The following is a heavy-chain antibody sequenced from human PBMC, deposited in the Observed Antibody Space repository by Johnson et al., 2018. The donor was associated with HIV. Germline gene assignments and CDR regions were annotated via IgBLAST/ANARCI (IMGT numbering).Heavy chain of an antibody. D-gene: IGHD2-2*01. J-gene: IGHJ3*02. CDR1: GFSFSSYG. V-gene: IGHV3-30*03. CDR3: ARPAIVVLPAGAFDI. CDR2: ISYDGSNK. Sequence: QVQLVESGGGVVQPGRSLRLSCAASGFSFSSYGMHWVRQAPGKGLEWVAVISYDGSNKYYADSVKGRFTVSRDNSKNTLYLQMNSLRGDDTAVYYCARPAIVVLPAGAFDIWGQGTMVTVSS.